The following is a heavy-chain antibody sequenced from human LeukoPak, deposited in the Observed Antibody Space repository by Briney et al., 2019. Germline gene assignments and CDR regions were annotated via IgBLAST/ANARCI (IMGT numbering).Heavy chain of an antibody. D-gene: IGHD1-26*01. V-gene: IGHV3-23*01. CDR2: ISGSGGST. CDR1: GFTFSSYA. Sequence: GGSLRLSCAAPGFTFSSYAMSWVRQAPGKGLEWVSAISGSGGSTYYADSVKGRFTISRDNSKNTLYLQMNSLRAEDTAVYYCAKAGSGSYDFDYWGQGTLVTVSS. CDR3: AKAGSGSYDFDY. J-gene: IGHJ4*02.